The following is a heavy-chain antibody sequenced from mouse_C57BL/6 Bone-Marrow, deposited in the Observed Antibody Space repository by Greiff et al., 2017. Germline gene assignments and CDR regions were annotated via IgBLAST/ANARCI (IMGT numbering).Heavy chain of an antibody. Sequence: QVQLQQSGPELVKPGASVKLSCKASGYTFTSYDINWVKQRPGQGLEWIGWIYPRDGSTKYNEKFKGKATLTVDTSSSTAYMELHSLTSEDSAVYFWARGGYYSKGSYFDYWGQGTTLTVSS. J-gene: IGHJ2*01. D-gene: IGHD2-5*01. V-gene: IGHV1-85*01. CDR1: GYTFTSYD. CDR2: IYPRDGST. CDR3: ARGGYYSKGSYFDY.